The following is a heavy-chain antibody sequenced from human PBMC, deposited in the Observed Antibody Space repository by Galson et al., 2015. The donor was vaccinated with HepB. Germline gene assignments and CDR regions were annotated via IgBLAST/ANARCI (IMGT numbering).Heavy chain of an antibody. J-gene: IGHJ4*02. CDR2: ISSTGTTM. CDR3: AKDVYSWGAVGTIDY. CDR1: GFTFSSYT. D-gene: IGHD6-13*01. V-gene: IGHV3-48*01. Sequence: SLRLSCAASGFTFSSYTMNWVRQAPGKGLESVSYISSTGTTMYYADSAKGRFTISRDNSDNTLSLQMNSLRPEDTAIYYCAKDVYSWGAVGTIDYWGRGTLVTVSS.